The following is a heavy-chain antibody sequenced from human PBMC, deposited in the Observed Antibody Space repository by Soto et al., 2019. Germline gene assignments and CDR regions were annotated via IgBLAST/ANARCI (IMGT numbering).Heavy chain of an antibody. Sequence: GESLKISCKGSEYSFSTYWIGWVRQMPGKGLEWMGVIYPGDSDTRYSPSFQGQVTISVAKSISTAYLQWSGLKASDTAMYYCARRRKPAVAPRFGFWSADDAFDVWGQGTMVTVSS. CDR2: IYPGDSDT. J-gene: IGHJ3*01. V-gene: IGHV5-51*01. CDR1: EYSFSTYW. CDR3: ARRRKPAVAPRFGFWSADDAFDV. D-gene: IGHD3-16*01.